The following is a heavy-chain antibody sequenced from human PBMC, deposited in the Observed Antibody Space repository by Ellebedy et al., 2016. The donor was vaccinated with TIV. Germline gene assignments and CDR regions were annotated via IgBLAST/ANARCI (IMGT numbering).Heavy chain of an antibody. CDR1: GFTFSTYG. V-gene: IGHV3-30*03. CDR2: ISSDGSKQ. Sequence: GESLKISXAASGFTFSTYGMHWVRQAPGKGLEWVAVISSDGSKQLYPDSVKGRFAISRDNAKNSLYLRVNSLRDDDTAIYYCARMFANWGQGTLVTVSS. CDR3: ARMFAN. J-gene: IGHJ4*02.